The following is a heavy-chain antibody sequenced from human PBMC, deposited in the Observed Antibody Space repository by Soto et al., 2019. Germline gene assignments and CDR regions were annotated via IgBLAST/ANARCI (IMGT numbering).Heavy chain of an antibody. D-gene: IGHD6-6*01. CDR1: GYTFTDYY. Sequence: ASVKVSCKASGYTFTDYYLHWVQQAPGQGLECMGWINPNNGDTNYAQKFQGRVTMTRDTSISTAYMEVSRLRSDDTAVYYCARSVSFITPRPDYWGQGTLVTVSS. J-gene: IGHJ4*02. CDR3: ARSVSFITPRPDY. V-gene: IGHV1-2*02. CDR2: INPNNGDT.